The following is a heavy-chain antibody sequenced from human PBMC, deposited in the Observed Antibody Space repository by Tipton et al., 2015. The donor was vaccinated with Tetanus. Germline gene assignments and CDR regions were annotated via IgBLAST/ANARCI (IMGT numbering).Heavy chain of an antibody. V-gene: IGHV3-74*01. J-gene: IGHJ5*02. CDR3: AREGSSGWFDP. Sequence: SLRLSCAASGFTFSSYWMHWVRQAPGKGLVWVSRIKSDGSSTSYADSVKGRFTISRDNAKNSLYLQMNSLRADDTALYYCAREGSSGWFDPWGRGTLVTVSS. D-gene: IGHD1-26*01. CDR2: IKSDGSST. CDR1: GFTFSSYW.